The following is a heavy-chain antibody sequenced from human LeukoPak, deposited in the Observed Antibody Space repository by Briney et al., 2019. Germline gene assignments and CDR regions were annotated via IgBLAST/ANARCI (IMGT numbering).Heavy chain of an antibody. Sequence: SQTLSLTCTVSGGSISSGDYYWSWIRQPPGKGLEWIGYIYYSGSTNYNLSLKSRVTISVDTSKNQFSLKLSSVTAADTAVYYCTGHGSGSYSGAFDIWGQGTMVTVSS. D-gene: IGHD3-10*01. CDR2: IYYSGST. CDR3: TGHGSGSYSGAFDI. J-gene: IGHJ3*02. V-gene: IGHV4-30-4*08. CDR1: GGSISSGDYY.